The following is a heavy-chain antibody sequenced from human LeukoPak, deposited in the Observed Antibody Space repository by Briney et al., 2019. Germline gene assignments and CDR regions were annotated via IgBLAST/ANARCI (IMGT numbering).Heavy chain of an antibody. Sequence: SVKVSCKASGGTFSSYAISWVRQAPGQGLEWMGRIIPILGIANYAQKFQGRVTITADKSTSTAYMELSSLRSEDTAVYYCARDQSYYGSGSYYGGLYYYYGMDVWGQGTTVTVSS. J-gene: IGHJ6*02. D-gene: IGHD3-10*01. V-gene: IGHV1-69*04. CDR3: ARDQSYYGSGSYYGGLYYYYGMDV. CDR1: GGTFSSYA. CDR2: IIPILGIA.